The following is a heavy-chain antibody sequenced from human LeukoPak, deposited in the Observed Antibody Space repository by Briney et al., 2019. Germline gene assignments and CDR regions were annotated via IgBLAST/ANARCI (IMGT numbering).Heavy chain of an antibody. V-gene: IGHV1-2*02. J-gene: IGHJ4*02. Sequence: ASVKVSCKASGYTFTGYYMHWVRQAPGQGLEWMGWINPNSGGTNYAQKFQGRVTMTRDTSISTAYMELSRLRSDDTAVYYCARGRYSSGWFNDYWGQGTLVTVSS. CDR2: INPNSGGT. CDR3: ARGRYSSGWFNDY. CDR1: GYTFTGYY. D-gene: IGHD6-19*01.